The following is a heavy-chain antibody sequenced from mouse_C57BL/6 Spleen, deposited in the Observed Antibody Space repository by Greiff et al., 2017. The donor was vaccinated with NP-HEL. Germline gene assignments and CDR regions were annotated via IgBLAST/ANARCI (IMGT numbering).Heavy chain of an antibody. CDR2: INTGSGGT. D-gene: IGHD1-1*01. J-gene: IGHJ2*01. V-gene: IGHV1-54*01. CDR1: GYAFTNYL. CDR3: AVETEDITTVVAPYYGY. Sequence: QVQLQQSGAELVRPGTSVKVSCKASGYAFTNYLIEWVKQRPGQGLEWIGVINTGSGGTNYNEKFKGKATLTADKSSSTAYMPLSSLTSEDSAVYFCAVETEDITTVVAPYYGYWGQGTTLTVSS.